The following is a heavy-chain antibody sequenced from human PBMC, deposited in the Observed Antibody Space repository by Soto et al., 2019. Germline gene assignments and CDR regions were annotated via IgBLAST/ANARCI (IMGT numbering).Heavy chain of an antibody. CDR2: IYYSGST. J-gene: IGHJ5*02. D-gene: IGHD6-25*01. CDR1: GGSISSGDYY. V-gene: IGHV4-30-4*01. CDR3: ARESSAAKNWSNP. Sequence: QVQLQESGPGLVKPSQTLSLTCTVSGGSISSGDYYWSWIRQPPGKGLEWIGYIYYSGSTYYNPSFRGGVTISVATPKNQSSLRRSSVTAADRPGYYWARESSAAKNWSNPWAREPWSPSPQ.